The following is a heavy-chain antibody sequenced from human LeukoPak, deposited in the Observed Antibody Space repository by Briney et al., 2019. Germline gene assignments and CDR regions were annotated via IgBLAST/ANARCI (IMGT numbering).Heavy chain of an antibody. V-gene: IGHV5-51*01. CDR3: ARAGGYCSSTSCYVGYFDY. CDR2: IYPGDSDT. Sequence: GESLKISCKGSGYSFTSYWIGWVGQMPGKGLEWMGIIYPGDSDTRYSPSFQGQVTISADKSISTAYLQWSSLKASDTAMYYCARAGGYCSSTSCYVGYFDYWGQGTLVTVSS. J-gene: IGHJ4*02. D-gene: IGHD2-2*01. CDR1: GYSFTSYW.